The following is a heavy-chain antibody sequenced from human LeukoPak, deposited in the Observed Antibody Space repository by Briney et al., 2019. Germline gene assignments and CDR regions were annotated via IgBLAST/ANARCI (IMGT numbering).Heavy chain of an antibody. Sequence: SQTLSLTCTVSGGSISSGGYYWSWIRQHPGKGLEWIGYIYYSGSTYYNPSLKSRVTISVDTSKNQFSLKLSSVTAADTAVYYCARSTVVTPAIVYPLDYWGQGTLVTVSS. V-gene: IGHV4-31*03. J-gene: IGHJ4*02. CDR3: ARSTVVTPAIVYPLDY. CDR2: IYYSGST. D-gene: IGHD4-23*01. CDR1: GGSISSGGYY.